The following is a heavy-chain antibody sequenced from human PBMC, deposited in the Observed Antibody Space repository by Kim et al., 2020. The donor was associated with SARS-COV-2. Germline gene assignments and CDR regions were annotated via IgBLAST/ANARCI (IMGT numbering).Heavy chain of an antibody. V-gene: IGHV3-48*02. Sequence: GGSLRLSCAASGFTFSSYSMNWVRQAPGKGLEWVSYISSSSSTIYYADSVKGRFTISRDNAKNSLYLQMNSLRDEDTAVYYCARDVAAAGIPGDAGGVNYWGQGTLVTVSS. CDR1: GFTFSSYS. CDR3: ARDVAAAGIPGDAGGVNY. J-gene: IGHJ4*02. CDR2: ISSSSSTI. D-gene: IGHD6-13*01.